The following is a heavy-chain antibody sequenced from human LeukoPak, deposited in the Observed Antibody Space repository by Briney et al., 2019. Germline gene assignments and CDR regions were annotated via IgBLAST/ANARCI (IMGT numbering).Heavy chain of an antibody. V-gene: IGHV3-48*01. J-gene: IGHJ4*02. Sequence: GGSLRLSCAASGFTFSSYSMNWVRQAPGKGLEWVSYISSSSPIYYADSVKGRFTTSRDNAKNSLYLQMSTLRVEDTAVYYCARGVDYWGQGTLVTVSS. CDR2: ISSSSPI. CDR1: GFTFSSYS. CDR3: ARGVDY.